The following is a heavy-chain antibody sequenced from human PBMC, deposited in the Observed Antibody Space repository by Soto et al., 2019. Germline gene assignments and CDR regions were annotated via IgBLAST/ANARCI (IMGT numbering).Heavy chain of an antibody. D-gene: IGHD2-21*02. CDR1: GFTFGDYP. CDR3: AKGRNIVGVVTLFDG. CDR2: IYWNTDNL. V-gene: IGHV3-9*01. Sequence: PGGSLRLSCVASGFTFGDYPLHWIRHAPGQGLEWVAGIYWNTDNLGNEDPVQGRLTISRVNAGHALYSQMNRLRHEDPAVSYYAKGRNIVGVVTLFDGWGQGILVTVSS. J-gene: IGHJ4*02.